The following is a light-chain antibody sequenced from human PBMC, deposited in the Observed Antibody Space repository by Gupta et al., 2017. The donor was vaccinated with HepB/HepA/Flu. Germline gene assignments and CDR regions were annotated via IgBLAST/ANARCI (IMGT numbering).Light chain of an antibody. J-gene: IGLJ3*02. CDR2: DVS. V-gene: IGLV2-14*01. CDR1: SSDVGGYDY. CDR3: SSDRSGSTWV. Sequence: SALTQPASVSGSPGPSITISCTGTSSDVGGYDYVSWYQQHPGKAPKLMIYDVSNRPSGVSNRFSGSKSGNTASLTISGLQAEDEADYYCSSDRSGSTWVFGGGTKLTVL.